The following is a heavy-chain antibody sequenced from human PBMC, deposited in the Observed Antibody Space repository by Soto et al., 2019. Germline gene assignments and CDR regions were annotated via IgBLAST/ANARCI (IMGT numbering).Heavy chain of an antibody. Sequence: QVQLVESGGGVVQPGRSLRLSGAASGFTFSNYGMHWVRQAPGKGLEWVAVIWYDGSNKNYADSVKGRFTISRDNSKNTLYLQMNSLRAEDTAVYYCARVTYYSGNSFHYFDYWGQGTLVTVSS. CDR2: IWYDGSNK. D-gene: IGHD4-4*01. J-gene: IGHJ4*02. CDR1: GFTFSNYG. CDR3: ARVTYYSGNSFHYFDY. V-gene: IGHV3-33*01.